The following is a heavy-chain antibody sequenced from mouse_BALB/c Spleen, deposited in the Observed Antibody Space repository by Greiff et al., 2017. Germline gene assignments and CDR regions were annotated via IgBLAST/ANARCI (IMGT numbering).Heavy chain of an antibody. CDR1: GYTFTSYW. Sequence: EVQLQESGTVLVRPGASLKLSCKASGYTFTSYWMYWVNQRPGQGLEWIGAIYPGNSDTSYNQKFKGQAKLTAVTSTSTAYMELSSLTNEDSAVYYGTGSGNYPGFAYWGQGTLVTVSA. V-gene: IGHV1-5*01. CDR3: TGSGNYPGFAY. J-gene: IGHJ3*01. D-gene: IGHD2-1*01. CDR2: IYPGNSDT.